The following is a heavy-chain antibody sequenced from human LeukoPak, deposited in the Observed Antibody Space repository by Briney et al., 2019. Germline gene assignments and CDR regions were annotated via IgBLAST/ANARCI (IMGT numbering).Heavy chain of an antibody. CDR3: ARGYYDSSGYDHFDY. V-gene: IGHV1-2*02. Sequence: GASVKVSCKASGYTFTGYYMHWVRQAPGQGLEWMGWINPNSGGTNYAQKFQGRVTMTRDTSISTAYMELSRLRSDDTAVYYCARGYYDSSGYDHFDYWGQGTLVTVSS. CDR2: INPNSGGT. CDR1: GYTFTGYY. D-gene: IGHD3-22*01. J-gene: IGHJ4*02.